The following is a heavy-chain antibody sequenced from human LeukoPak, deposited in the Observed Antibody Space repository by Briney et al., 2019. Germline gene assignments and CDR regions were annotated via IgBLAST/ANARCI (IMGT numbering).Heavy chain of an antibody. J-gene: IGHJ6*02. V-gene: IGHV3-48*03. CDR1: GFAFSDYE. CDR2: ISSRGTTI. CDR3: ARVRSGLHMDV. D-gene: IGHD2-15*01. Sequence: GGSLRLSCAASGFAFSDYEMNWVRQAPGKGLEWVSYISSRGTTIYYVDSVKGRFTISRDNAKNSLYLRMNSLRAEDTALYYCARVRSGLHMDVWGQGTTVTVSS.